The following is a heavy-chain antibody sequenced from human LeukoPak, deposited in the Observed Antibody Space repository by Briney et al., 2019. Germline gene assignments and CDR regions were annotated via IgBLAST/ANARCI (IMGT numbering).Heavy chain of an antibody. V-gene: IGHV3-7*03. CDR3: AKDMSRDIVVVPAGP. CDR2: INQDGSGK. CDR1: GFTFSNHW. D-gene: IGHD2-2*01. J-gene: IGHJ5*02. Sequence: GGSLRLSCAASGFTFSNHWMTWVRQTPGKGLEVVANINQDGSGKYYVDSVKGRFTIPRDNAKNSLYLQMNSLRAEDTALYYCAKDMSRDIVVVPAGPWGQGTLVTVSS.